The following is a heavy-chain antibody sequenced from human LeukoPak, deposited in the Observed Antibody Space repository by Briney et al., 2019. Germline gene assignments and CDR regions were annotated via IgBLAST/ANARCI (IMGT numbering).Heavy chain of an antibody. CDR1: TFTFSRYW. J-gene: IGHJ4*02. CDR3: ARDIVRYFDF. D-gene: IGHD2-21*01. Sequence: PGGSLRLSCAASTFTFSRYWMSWVRQAPGKGLEWVANINQDGSEKYYVDSVKGRFTISRDNAKNSLFLQMNSLRAEDTAVYYCARDIVRYFDFGGQGTLVSVSS. CDR2: INQDGSEK. V-gene: IGHV3-7*04.